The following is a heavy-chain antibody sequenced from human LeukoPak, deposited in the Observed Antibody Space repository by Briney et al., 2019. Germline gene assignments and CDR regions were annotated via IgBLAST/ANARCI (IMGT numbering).Heavy chain of an antibody. D-gene: IGHD6-19*01. CDR1: GGSISSYY. J-gene: IGHJ4*02. CDR2: IYSSGIT. Sequence: SETLSLTCTVSGGSISSYYWSWIRQPAGKGLERIGRIYSSGITNYNPSLKSRVTMSVDTSKNQFSLTLTSVTAADTAVYYCARRDSSGWYFDYWGQGILVTVSS. V-gene: IGHV4-4*07. CDR3: ARRDSSGWYFDY.